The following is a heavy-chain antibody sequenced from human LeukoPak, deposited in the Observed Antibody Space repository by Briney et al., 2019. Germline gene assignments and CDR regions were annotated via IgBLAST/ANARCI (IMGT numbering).Heavy chain of an antibody. D-gene: IGHD2-8*02. CDR2: ISGYDGRT. Sequence: GGSLRLSCAASGFPFSSYAMSWVRQAPGTGLERVSAISGYDGRTYYSDSVKGRFTISRDNSRNTPYLQMNSLRAEDTAVYYCARFASGPECTAGKCPFDLWGQGALVSVSS. V-gene: IGHV3-23*01. CDR3: ARFASGPECTAGKCPFDL. J-gene: IGHJ4*02. CDR1: GFPFSSYA.